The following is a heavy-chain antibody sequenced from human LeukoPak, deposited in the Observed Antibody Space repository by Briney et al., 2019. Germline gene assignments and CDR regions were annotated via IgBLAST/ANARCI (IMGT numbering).Heavy chain of an antibody. CDR2: ISGSGGST. Sequence: GGSLRLSCAASGFTFSSYGMSWVRQAPGKGLEWVSAISGSGGSTYYADSVKGRFTISRDNSKNTLYLQMNSLRAEDTAVYYCATDVGYSYGWDYWGQGTLVTVSS. J-gene: IGHJ4*02. D-gene: IGHD5-18*01. CDR1: GFTFSSYG. V-gene: IGHV3-23*01. CDR3: ATDVGYSYGWDY.